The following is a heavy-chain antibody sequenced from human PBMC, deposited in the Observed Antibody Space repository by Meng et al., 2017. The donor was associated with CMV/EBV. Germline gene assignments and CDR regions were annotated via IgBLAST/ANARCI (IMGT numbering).Heavy chain of an antibody. D-gene: IGHD4/OR15-4a*01. Sequence: GGSLRLSCAASGFTFSSYAMHWVRQAPGKGLEWVAVTSYDGSNKYYADSVKGRFTISRDNSKNTLYLQMNSLRAEDTAVYYCARDSRLWSNYYYYGMDVWGQGTTVTVSS. CDR3: ARDSRLWSNYYYYGMDV. CDR1: GFTFSSYA. CDR2: TSYDGSNK. J-gene: IGHJ6*02. V-gene: IGHV3-30-3*01.